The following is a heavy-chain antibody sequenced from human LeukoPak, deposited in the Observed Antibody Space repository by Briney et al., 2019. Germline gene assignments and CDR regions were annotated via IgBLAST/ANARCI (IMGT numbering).Heavy chain of an antibody. Sequence: ASVKVSCKASGYTFTSYGISWVRQAPGQGLEWMGWISAYNGNTNYAQKLQGRVTMTTDTSTSTAYMELRSLRSDGTAVYYCASSGHRLNWFDPWGQGTLVTVSS. J-gene: IGHJ5*02. CDR3: ASSGHRLNWFDP. CDR2: ISAYNGNT. V-gene: IGHV1-18*01. CDR1: GYTFTSYG. D-gene: IGHD5-12*01.